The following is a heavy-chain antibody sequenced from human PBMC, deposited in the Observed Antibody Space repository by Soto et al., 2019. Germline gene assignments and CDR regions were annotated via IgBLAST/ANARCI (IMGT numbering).Heavy chain of an antibody. CDR3: VKMKATRRRLTENFDY. CDR1: GFTFSSYA. Sequence: LRLSCSASGFTFSSYAMHWVRQAPGKGLEYVSAISSNGGSTYYADSVKGRFTISRDNSKNTLYLQMSSLRAEDTAVYYCVKMKATRRRLTENFDYWGQGTLVTVSS. J-gene: IGHJ4*02. V-gene: IGHV3-64D*06. D-gene: IGHD1-26*01. CDR2: ISSNGGST.